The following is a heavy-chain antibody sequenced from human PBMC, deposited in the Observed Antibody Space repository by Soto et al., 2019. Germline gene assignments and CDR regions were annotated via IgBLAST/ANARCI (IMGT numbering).Heavy chain of an antibody. CDR2: ISYDGSKK. CDR1: GFTFSNYG. Sequence: QVQLVESGGGVVEPGRSLRLSCAASGFTFSNYGMHWVRQAPGKGLAWVAVISYDGSKKYYADSVKGRFSIYRDNSNNTKYLQMNSLSAEDTAVYYCAKGDWFDPWGQGTLVTVSS. V-gene: IGHV3-30*18. CDR3: AKGDWFDP. J-gene: IGHJ5*02.